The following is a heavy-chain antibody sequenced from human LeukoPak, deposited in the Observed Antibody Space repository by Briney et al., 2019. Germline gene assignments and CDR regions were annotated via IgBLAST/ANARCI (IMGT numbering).Heavy chain of an antibody. J-gene: IGHJ4*02. V-gene: IGHV1-8*01. CDR1: GYTFTSYD. Sequence: ASVKVSCKASGYTFTSYDINWVRQATGQGLEGMGWMNPNSGNTGYAQKFQGRVTMTRNTSISTAYMELSSLRSEDTAVYYCARLPSGSYVPRDYWGQGTLVTVSS. D-gene: IGHD1-26*01. CDR3: ARLPSGSYVPRDY. CDR2: MNPNSGNT.